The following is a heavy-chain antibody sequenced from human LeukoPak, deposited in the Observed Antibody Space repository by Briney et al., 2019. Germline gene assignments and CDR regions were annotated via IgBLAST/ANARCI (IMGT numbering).Heavy chain of an antibody. CDR2: FDPEDGET. V-gene: IGHV1-24*01. CDR3: ATSAALVPARWFDP. J-gene: IGHJ5*02. Sequence: ASVKVSCKVSGYTLTELSMHWVRQAPGKGLEWMGGFDPEDGETIYAQKFQGRVTMTEDTSTDTAYMGLSSLRSEDTAVYYCATSAALVPARWFDPWGQGTLVTVSS. D-gene: IGHD2-2*01. CDR1: GYTLTELS.